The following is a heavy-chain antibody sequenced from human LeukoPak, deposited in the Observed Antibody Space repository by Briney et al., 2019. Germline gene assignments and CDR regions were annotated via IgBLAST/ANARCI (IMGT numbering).Heavy chain of an antibody. V-gene: IGHV4-61*05. CDR2: VYYTGST. D-gene: IGHD6-6*01. J-gene: IGHJ4*02. Sequence: SETLSLTCIVSGGSISNTRYYWGWIRQPPGKGLEWIGYVYYTGSTNYNPSLKSRVTMFEDKSKNQFSLRLYSVTVADTAVYYCARHFAYSSSSYFDYWGQGSLVTVSS. CDR1: GGSISNTRYY. CDR3: ARHFAYSSSSYFDY.